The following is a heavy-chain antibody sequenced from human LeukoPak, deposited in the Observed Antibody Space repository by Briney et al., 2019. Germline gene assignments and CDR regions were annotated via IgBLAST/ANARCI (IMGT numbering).Heavy chain of an antibody. V-gene: IGHV3-48*01. D-gene: IGHD3-22*01. CDR3: ARDLTPRFYYDSSGYYSSFDY. CDR2: ISSSSSTI. Sequence: GGSLRLSCIASGFTFSSSAMNWVRQAPGKGLEWVSYISSSSSTIYYADSVKGRFTISRDNAKNSLYLQMNSLRAEDTAVYYCARDLTPRFYYDSSGYYSSFDYWGQGTLVTVSS. CDR1: GFTFSSSA. J-gene: IGHJ4*02.